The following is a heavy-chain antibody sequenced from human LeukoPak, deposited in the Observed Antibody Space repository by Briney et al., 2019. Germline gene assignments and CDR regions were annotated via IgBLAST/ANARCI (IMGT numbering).Heavy chain of an antibody. Sequence: GGSLRLSCAASGFTVSSNYMSWVRQAPGKGLEWVSVIYSGGSTYYADSVKGRFTISRDNSKNTLYLQMNSLRAEDTAVYYCARVRSSVGLDVWGQGTTVTVSS. CDR1: GFTVSSNY. CDR2: IYSGGST. D-gene: IGHD6-19*01. CDR3: ARVRSSVGLDV. J-gene: IGHJ6*01. V-gene: IGHV3-53*01.